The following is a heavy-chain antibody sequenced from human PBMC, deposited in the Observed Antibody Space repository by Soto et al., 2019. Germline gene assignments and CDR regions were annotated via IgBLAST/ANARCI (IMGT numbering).Heavy chain of an antibody. Sequence: EVQLVESGGGLVQPGGSLRLSCAASGFTFSGSWMHWVRQAPGKGLVWVSRISSDGSSTTYADSVKGRFTISRDNAKNMLYLQMNSQRAEDTAVYYCATAGTGTFTYWGQGTLATVSS. CDR2: ISSDGSST. CDR1: GFTFSGSW. CDR3: ATAGTGTFTY. V-gene: IGHV3-74*03. D-gene: IGHD1-1*01. J-gene: IGHJ4*02.